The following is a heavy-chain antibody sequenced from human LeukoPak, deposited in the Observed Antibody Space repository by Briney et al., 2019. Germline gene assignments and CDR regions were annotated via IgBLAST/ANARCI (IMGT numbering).Heavy chain of an antibody. CDR2: ISSDGSIK. V-gene: IGHV3-30*18. CDR1: KFTFSHYG. D-gene: IGHD3-3*01. Sequence: GGSLRLSCTASKFTFSHYGMQWVRQAPGRGLEWVAVISSDGSIKVYADSVKGRFTLSRDNSINTVDLQMNSLRAEDTAVYYCVKEYHSRGFGAYFDYWGQGTLVTVSS. CDR3: VKEYHSRGFGAYFDY. J-gene: IGHJ4*02.